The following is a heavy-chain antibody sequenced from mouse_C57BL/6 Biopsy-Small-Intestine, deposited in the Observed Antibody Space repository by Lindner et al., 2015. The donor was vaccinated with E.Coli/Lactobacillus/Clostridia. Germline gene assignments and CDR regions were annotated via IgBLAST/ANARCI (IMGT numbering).Heavy chain of an antibody. V-gene: IGHV1-63*01. Sequence: VQLQESGAELVRPGTSVKMSCKASGYTFTNYWINWAKQRPGHGLEWIGDIYPGGGYTNYNEKFKGKATLTADKSSSTAYMQLSSLTSEDSAVYFCARDWDGYWGQGTTLTVSS. J-gene: IGHJ2*01. D-gene: IGHD4-1*01. CDR1: GYTFTNYW. CDR3: ARDWDGY. CDR2: IYPGGGYT.